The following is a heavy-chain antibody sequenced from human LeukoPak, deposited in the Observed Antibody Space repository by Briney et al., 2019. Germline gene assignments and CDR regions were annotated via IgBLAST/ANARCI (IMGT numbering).Heavy chain of an antibody. J-gene: IGHJ4*02. CDR1: GFTFTRSA. D-gene: IGHD3-22*01. V-gene: IGHV1-58*02. Sequence: SVKVSCKASGFTFTRSAMQWVRQARGQRLECIGWIVVGSGNTNYAQKYQERVTISRDMSTSTAYMELSSLRSEDTAVYYCAALVDYYDSSGYYVDYWGQGTLVTVSS. CDR2: IVVGSGNT. CDR3: AALVDYYDSSGYYVDY.